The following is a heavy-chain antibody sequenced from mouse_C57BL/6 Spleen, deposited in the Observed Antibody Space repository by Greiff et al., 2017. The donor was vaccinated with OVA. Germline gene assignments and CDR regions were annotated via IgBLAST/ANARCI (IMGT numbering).Heavy chain of an antibody. D-gene: IGHD2-4*01. Sequence: EVKLMESGGGLVKPGGSLKLSCAASGFTFSSYAMSWVRQTPEKRLEWVATIMDGGSYTYYPDNVKGRFTISRDNAKNNLYLQMSHLKSEDTAMYYCARDEGYDYDYVDYGGQGPTLTVSS. CDR3: ARDEGYDYDYVDY. CDR1: GFTFSSYA. J-gene: IGHJ2*01. CDR2: IMDGGSYT. V-gene: IGHV5-4*03.